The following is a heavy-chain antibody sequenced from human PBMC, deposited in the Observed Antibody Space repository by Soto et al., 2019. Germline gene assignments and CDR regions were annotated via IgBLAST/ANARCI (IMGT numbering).Heavy chain of an antibody. CDR1: GYTFTSYG. V-gene: IGHV1-18*01. D-gene: IGHD4-4*01. J-gene: IGHJ4*02. Sequence: QVQLVQSGAEVKKPGASVKVSCKASGYTFTSYGISWVRQAPGQGLEWMGWISAYNGNTNYAQKLQGRVTMTTDTSTSTAYMEPRSLRSDDTAVYYCARVPSSPRNYRLFMVDYWGQGPLVTVSS. CDR3: ARVPSSPRNYRLFMVDY. CDR2: ISAYNGNT.